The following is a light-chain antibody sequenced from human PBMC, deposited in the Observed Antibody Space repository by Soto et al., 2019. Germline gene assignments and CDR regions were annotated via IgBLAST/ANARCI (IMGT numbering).Light chain of an antibody. CDR2: GAS. CDR1: QSVSSSY. J-gene: IGKJ5*01. V-gene: IGKV3-15*01. Sequence: EIVLTQSPGTLSLSPGERATLSCRASQSVSSSYLAWFQQKPGQAPRLLIYGASTRATGIPARFSGSGSGTEFTLTISSLQSEDFAVYHCHQYDNWPKTFGQGTRLEIK. CDR3: HQYDNWPKT.